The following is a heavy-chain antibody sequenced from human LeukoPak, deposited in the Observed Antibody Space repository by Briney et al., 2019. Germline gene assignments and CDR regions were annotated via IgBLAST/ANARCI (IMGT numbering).Heavy chain of an antibody. Sequence: GGSLRLPCAASGFTFSSYWMSWVRQAPGKGLEWVANIKQDGSEKYYVDSVKGRFTISRDNAKNSLYLQMNSLRAEDAAVYYCARSNVLRYFDWLSGSYYYYYYMDVWGKGTTVTVSS. CDR1: GFTFSSYW. J-gene: IGHJ6*03. CDR2: IKQDGSEK. CDR3: ARSNVLRYFDWLSGSYYYYYYMDV. V-gene: IGHV3-7*01. D-gene: IGHD3-9*01.